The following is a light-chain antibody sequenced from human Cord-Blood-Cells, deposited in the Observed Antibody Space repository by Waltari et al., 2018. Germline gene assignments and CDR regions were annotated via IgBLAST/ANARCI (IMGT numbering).Light chain of an antibody. Sequence: QSALTQPASVSGSPGQSITISCTGTSSDVGGYHYFSWYQQHPGKAPKLMIYDVRNRPSGVSNRFSGSKSGNTASLTISGLQAEDEADYYCSSYTSSSTLVFGGGTKLTVL. V-gene: IGLV2-14*01. J-gene: IGLJ2*01. CDR2: DVR. CDR3: SSYTSSSTLV. CDR1: SSDVGGYHY.